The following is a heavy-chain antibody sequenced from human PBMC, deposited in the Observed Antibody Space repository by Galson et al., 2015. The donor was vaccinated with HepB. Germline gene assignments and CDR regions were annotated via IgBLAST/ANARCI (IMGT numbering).Heavy chain of an antibody. Sequence: SLRLSCAASGFTFSSYSMNWVRQAPGKGLEWVAVISYDGSNKYYADSVKGRFTISRDNSKNTLYLQMNSLRAEDTAVYYCARQSIAVAGTPFDYWGQGTLVTVSS. D-gene: IGHD6-19*01. J-gene: IGHJ4*02. CDR1: GFTFSSYS. V-gene: IGHV3-30*03. CDR2: ISYDGSNK. CDR3: ARQSIAVAGTPFDY.